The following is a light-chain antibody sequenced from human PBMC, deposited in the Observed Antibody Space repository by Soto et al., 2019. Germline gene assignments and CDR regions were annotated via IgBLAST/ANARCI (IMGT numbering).Light chain of an antibody. V-gene: IGKV3-20*01. CDR3: QQYGSSLIT. J-gene: IGKJ5*01. CDR2: DIF. Sequence: EIVLTQSPGTLSLSPGERATLSCRASQSVSSSYLAWYQQKPGQVPRLVIYDIFTRATGVPTRISGSGSGTEFTLTISSLQSEDFAVYYCQQYGSSLITFGQGTRLENK. CDR1: QSVSSSY.